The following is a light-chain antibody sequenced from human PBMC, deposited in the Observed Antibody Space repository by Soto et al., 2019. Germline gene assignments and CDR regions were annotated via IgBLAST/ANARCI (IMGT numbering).Light chain of an antibody. CDR1: QSVTSY. CDR3: QYRSNCPPIFS. V-gene: IGKV3-11*01. J-gene: IGKJ3*01. Sequence: EIVLTQSPATLSLSPGDTATLSCRASQSVTSYLAWYQHRPGQAPRLLIYDASSRAPDIPDRFSGSGYGTDFTLTISGREPEDFAVYYCQYRSNCPPIFSFGPGTKVDIK. CDR2: DAS.